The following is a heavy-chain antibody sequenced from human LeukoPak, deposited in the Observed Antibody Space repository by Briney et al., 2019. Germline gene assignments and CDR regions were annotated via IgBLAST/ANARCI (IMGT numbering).Heavy chain of an antibody. CDR3: AKDIGSKGDSSGYYDY. D-gene: IGHD3-22*01. CDR2: ISWNSGSI. V-gene: IGHV3-9*03. CDR1: GFTFSSYA. Sequence: GGSLRLSCAASGFTFSSYAMHWVRQAPGKGLEWVSGISWNSGSIGYADSVKGRFTISRDNAKNSLYLQMNSLRAEDMALYYCAKDIGSKGDSSGYYDYWGQGTLVTVSS. J-gene: IGHJ4*02.